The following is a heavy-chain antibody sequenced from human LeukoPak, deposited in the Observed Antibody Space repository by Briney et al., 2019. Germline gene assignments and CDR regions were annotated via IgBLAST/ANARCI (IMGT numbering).Heavy chain of an antibody. CDR1: GFTFSTYS. CDR2: ISTGSGTI. Sequence: GGSLRLSCAASGFTFSTYSMNWVRQAPGKGLEWVSYISTGSGTIYYTDSVKGRFTTSRDNAKNSLYLQMNSLRDEDTAVYYCARDRGGYEFFDFRGQGTLVTVSS. D-gene: IGHD5-12*01. CDR3: ARDRGGYEFFDF. V-gene: IGHV3-48*02. J-gene: IGHJ4*02.